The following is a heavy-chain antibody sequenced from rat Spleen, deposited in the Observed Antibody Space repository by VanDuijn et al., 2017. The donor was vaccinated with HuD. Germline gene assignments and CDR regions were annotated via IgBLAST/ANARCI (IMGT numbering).Heavy chain of an antibody. D-gene: IGHD1-3*01. CDR1: GYSITSYY. Sequence: EVQLQESGPGLVKPSQSLSLTCSVTGYSITSYYWGWIRKFPGNKVEWMGYINSAGSTIYNPSLNSRISITRDTSKNQFFLQLNSVTTEDTATYYCARYSLFNRYYFDYWGQGDMVTVSS. CDR3: ARYSLFNRYYFDY. J-gene: IGHJ2*01. CDR2: INSAGST. V-gene: IGHV3-1*01.